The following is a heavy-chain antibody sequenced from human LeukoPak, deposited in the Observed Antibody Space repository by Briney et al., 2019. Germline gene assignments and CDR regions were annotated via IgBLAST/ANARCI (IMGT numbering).Heavy chain of an antibody. V-gene: IGHV4-39*01. CDR2: IYYRGST. D-gene: IGHD5-18*01. Sequence: SETLSLTCTVSGGSISNSNYYWGWIRQPPGKGLELIGHIYYRGSTYYNPSLKSRVTISVDTSKNQFSLKLSSVTAADTAVYYCARRGDSYGLFDYWGQGTLVIVSS. J-gene: IGHJ4*02. CDR1: GGSISNSNYY. CDR3: ARRGDSYGLFDY.